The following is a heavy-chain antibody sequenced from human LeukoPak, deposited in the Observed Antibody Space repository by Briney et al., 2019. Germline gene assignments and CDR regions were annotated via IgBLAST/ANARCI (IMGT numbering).Heavy chain of an antibody. V-gene: IGHV3-30*01. CDR1: GFTFSSYA. CDR3: ARDGSYSSSPYYYYYMDV. CDR2: ISYDESNK. Sequence: GGSLRLSCAASGFTFSSYAMHWVRQAPGKGLEWVAVISYDESNKYYADSVKGRFTISRDNSKNTLYLQMNSLRAEDTAVYYCARDGSYSSSPYYYYYMDVWGKGTTVTVSS. J-gene: IGHJ6*03. D-gene: IGHD6-6*01.